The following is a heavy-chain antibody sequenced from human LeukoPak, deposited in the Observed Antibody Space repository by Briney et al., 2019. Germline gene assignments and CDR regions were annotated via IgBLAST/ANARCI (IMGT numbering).Heavy chain of an antibody. CDR1: GYTFTGYY. J-gene: IGHJ4*02. V-gene: IGHV1-2*02. Sequence: ASVKLSCKASGYTFTGYYMDWGRQAPGQGREWMGWINPNSGGTNFAQKFQGRVTMTRDTSISTAYMELSRLRSDDKAVYYCARGKVMTNDYWGQGTLVTVSS. D-gene: IGHD2-21*02. CDR2: INPNSGGT. CDR3: ARGKVMTNDY.